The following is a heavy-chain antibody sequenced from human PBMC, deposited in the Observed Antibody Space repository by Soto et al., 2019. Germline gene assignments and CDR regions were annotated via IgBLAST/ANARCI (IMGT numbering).Heavy chain of an antibody. J-gene: IGHJ4*02. CDR2: ISSSSGSI. Sequence: PGGSLRLSCAAAGFTVDSYSINWVRQAPGKGLEWVSYISSSSGSIFYADSVRGRFTISRDNARNSLYLQMNSLRDEDTAVYYCARDSGYSYGPIDYSGQGTLVTISS. D-gene: IGHD5-18*01. V-gene: IGHV3-48*02. CDR1: GFTVDSYS. CDR3: ARDSGYSYGPIDY.